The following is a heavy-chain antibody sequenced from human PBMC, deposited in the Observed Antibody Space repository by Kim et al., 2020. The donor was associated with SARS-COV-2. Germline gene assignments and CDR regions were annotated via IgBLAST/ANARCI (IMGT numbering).Heavy chain of an antibody. Sequence: GESLKISCKGSGYSFTSYWISWVRQMPEKGLEWMGRIDPSDSYTNYSPSFQGHVTISADKSISTAYLQWSSLKASDTAMYYCASGAQRYYYGSGSYYRTNYYYYGMDVWGQGTTVTVSS. CDR2: IDPSDSYT. J-gene: IGHJ6*02. V-gene: IGHV5-10-1*01. CDR3: ASGAQRYYYGSGSYYRTNYYYYGMDV. D-gene: IGHD3-10*01. CDR1: GYSFTSYW.